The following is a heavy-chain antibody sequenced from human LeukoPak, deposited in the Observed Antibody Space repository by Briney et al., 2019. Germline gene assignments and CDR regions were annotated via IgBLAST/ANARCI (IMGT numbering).Heavy chain of an antibody. V-gene: IGHV4-39*07. Sequence: SETLSLTCTVSGGSISSSSYYWGWIRQPPGKGLEGIGSIYYSGSTYYNPSLKSRVTISVDTSKNQFSLKLSSVTAADTAVYYCARAVGIVGAPQGLVYYYYMDVWGKGTTVTVSS. J-gene: IGHJ6*03. CDR3: ARAVGIVGAPQGLVYYYYMDV. CDR2: IYYSGST. CDR1: GGSISSSSYY. D-gene: IGHD1-26*01.